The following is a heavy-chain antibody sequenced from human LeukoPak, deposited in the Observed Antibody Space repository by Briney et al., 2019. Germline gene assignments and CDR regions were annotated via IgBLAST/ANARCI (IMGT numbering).Heavy chain of an antibody. Sequence: PGGSLRLSCSASGFTVSNSNMNWVRQAPGKGLEWISVIYSGGSTHYADSVKGRFTISRDNSKNTLFLQMNSLRVEDTAVYYCAIEEQQFDYFDYWGQGTLVTVSS. J-gene: IGHJ4*02. CDR1: GFTVSNSN. CDR3: AIEEQQFDYFDY. CDR2: IYSGGST. D-gene: IGHD6-6*01. V-gene: IGHV3-53*01.